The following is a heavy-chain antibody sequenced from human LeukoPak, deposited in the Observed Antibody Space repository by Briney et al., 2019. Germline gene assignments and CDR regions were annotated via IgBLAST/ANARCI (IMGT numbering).Heavy chain of an antibody. CDR3: AKDPEYSYGYESDY. D-gene: IGHD5-18*01. Sequence: GGSLRLSCAASGFNFSSYAMSWVRQAPGKGLEWVSAISGSGGSTYYADSVKGRFTISRDNSKNTLYLQMNSLRAEDTAVYYCAKDPEYSYGYESDYWGQGTLVTVSS. J-gene: IGHJ4*02. V-gene: IGHV3-23*01. CDR2: ISGSGGST. CDR1: GFNFSSYA.